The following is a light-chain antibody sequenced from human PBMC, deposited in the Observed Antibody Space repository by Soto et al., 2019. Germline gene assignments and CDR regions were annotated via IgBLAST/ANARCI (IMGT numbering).Light chain of an antibody. CDR2: EVS. J-gene: IGLJ3*02. CDR3: SSYTSSSTRV. V-gene: IGLV2-14*01. CDR1: SSDVGGYNY. Sequence: QSVLTQPASVSGSPGQSITISCTGTSSDVGGYNYVSWYQQHPGKAPKLMIYEVSNRPSGVSNRFSGSKSGNTASLTISGLQAEDEADYYCSSYTSSSTRVFGGRTILTVL.